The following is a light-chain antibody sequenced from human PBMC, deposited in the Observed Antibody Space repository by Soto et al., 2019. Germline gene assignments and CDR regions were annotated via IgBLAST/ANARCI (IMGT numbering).Light chain of an antibody. V-gene: IGKV4-1*01. Sequence: SCWSNRSLLYSSNNKNYLAWYQQKPGQPPKLLIYWASSREAGVPDRFSGSGSGTDFTLTISSLQAADVAVYYCQQYYSTPRTFGQGTRVEIK. CDR3: QQYYSTPRT. CDR2: WAS. J-gene: IGKJ1*01. CDR1: RSLLYSSNNKNY.